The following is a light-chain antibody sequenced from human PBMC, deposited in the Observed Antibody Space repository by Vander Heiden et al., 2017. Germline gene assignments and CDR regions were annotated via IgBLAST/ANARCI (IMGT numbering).Light chain of an antibody. J-gene: IGKJ2*01. V-gene: IGKV1-5*03. CDR2: MAS. CDR3: QQYNTYPYT. CDR1: QNINRW. Sequence: DIQMTQSPSTLSASLGDRVTITCRASQNINRWLAWYQQKPGTAPKLLIYMASKLETGVPSRFSGSASGTEFSLTISSLQPDDFATFYCQQYNTYPYTFGQGAKLGIK.